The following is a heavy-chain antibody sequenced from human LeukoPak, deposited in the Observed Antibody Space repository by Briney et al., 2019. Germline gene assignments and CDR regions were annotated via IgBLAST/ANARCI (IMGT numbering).Heavy chain of an antibody. J-gene: IGHJ5*02. CDR2: INHSGST. CDR1: GGSFSGYY. CDR3: ARVYCSGGSCYSDWFDP. V-gene: IGHV4-34*01. Sequence: SETLSLTCAVYGGSFSGYYWSWIRQPPGKGLEWIGEINHSGSTNYNPSLKSRVTISVDTSKNQFSLKLSSVTAADTAVYYCARVYCSGGSCYSDWFDPWGQGTLVTVSS. D-gene: IGHD2-15*01.